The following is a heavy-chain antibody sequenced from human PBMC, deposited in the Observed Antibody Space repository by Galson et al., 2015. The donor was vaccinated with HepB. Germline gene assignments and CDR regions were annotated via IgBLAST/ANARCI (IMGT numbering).Heavy chain of an antibody. CDR3: VSAVPIDPSIDVGYGMGV. CDR2: IYLGDTDT. V-gene: IGHV5-51*03. Sequence: QSGAEVKKPGESLKISCKGSGYTFTSYWIGWVRQMPGKGLERMGLIYLGDTDTRYSPSFQGQVTISADKSINTAYLQWSGLKASDTAKYYCVSAVPIDPSIDVGYGMGVWGQATTVTVSS. J-gene: IGHJ6*02. CDR1: GYTFTSYW. D-gene: IGHD1-26*01.